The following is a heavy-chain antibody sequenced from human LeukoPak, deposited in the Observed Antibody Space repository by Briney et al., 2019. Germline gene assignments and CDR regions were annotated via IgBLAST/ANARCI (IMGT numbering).Heavy chain of an antibody. D-gene: IGHD5-18*01. V-gene: IGHV3-23*01. J-gene: IGHJ4*02. CDR2: ITDDEDT. CDR3: AKGGLGTAMVLYY. CDR1: GFPFRSYA. Sequence: GGSLRLSCVASGFPFRSYAMTWVRQTPGKGLESVSVITDDEDTYYADSVKGRFTISRDNSQNTVFLQMNSLRVEDTAVYYCAKGGLGTAMVLYYWGQGTLVTVSS.